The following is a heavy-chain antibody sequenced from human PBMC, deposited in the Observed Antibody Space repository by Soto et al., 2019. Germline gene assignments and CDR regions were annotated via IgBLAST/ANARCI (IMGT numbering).Heavy chain of an antibody. CDR2: IKSEIDGGTT. J-gene: IGHJ3*02. CDR1: DLNSRNLG. D-gene: IGHD2-15*01. Sequence: ASDLNSRNLGIRRILKSQGKGLEWVGRIKSEIDGGTTDYAAPLKGRFTISRDNAKNSLSLQMNSLRAEDTAMYYCSRQSGVCGDTCHYAFDIWGQGTMVTVSS. CDR3: SRQSGVCGDTCHYAFDI. V-gene: IGHV3-15*01.